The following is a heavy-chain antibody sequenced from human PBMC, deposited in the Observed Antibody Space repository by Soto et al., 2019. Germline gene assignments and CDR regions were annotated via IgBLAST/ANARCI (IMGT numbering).Heavy chain of an antibody. CDR1: GGSISSYY. CDR3: ARTYSSSWELLPYSFDY. Sequence: SETLSLTCTVSGGSISSYYWSWIRQPPGKGLEWIGYIYYSGSTNYNPSLKSRVTISVDTSKNQFSLKLSSVTAADTAVYYCARTYSSSWELLPYSFDYWGQGTLVTVSS. D-gene: IGHD6-13*01. J-gene: IGHJ4*02. V-gene: IGHV4-59*08. CDR2: IYYSGST.